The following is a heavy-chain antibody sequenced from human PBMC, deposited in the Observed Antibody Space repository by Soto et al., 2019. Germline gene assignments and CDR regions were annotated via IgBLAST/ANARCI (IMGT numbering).Heavy chain of an antibody. CDR3: ARWSGGNSGSFFFDY. J-gene: IGHJ4*02. Sequence: ASVKVSCKASGYTFTSYHMHWVRQAPGQGLEWMGIINPTGGSTSYAQKFQGRVTMTRDTSTSTIYMELSSLRSEDTAVYYCARWSGGNSGSFFFDYWGQGTLVTVSS. CDR2: INPTGGST. CDR1: GYTFTSYH. D-gene: IGHD1-26*01. V-gene: IGHV1-46*01.